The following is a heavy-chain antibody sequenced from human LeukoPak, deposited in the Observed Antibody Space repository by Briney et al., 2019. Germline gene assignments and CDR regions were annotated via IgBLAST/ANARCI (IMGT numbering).Heavy chain of an antibody. CDR2: IYYSGST. CDR3: ARGALYSSSPPLDY. J-gene: IGHJ4*02. Sequence: SETLSLTCTVSGGSISSNNYYWGWIRQPPGKGLEWIGSIYYSGSTYYNPSLKSRVTISVDTSKNQFSLKLSSVTAADTAVYYCARGALYSSSPPLDYWGQGTLVTVSS. V-gene: IGHV4-39*07. CDR1: GGSISSNNYY. D-gene: IGHD6-13*01.